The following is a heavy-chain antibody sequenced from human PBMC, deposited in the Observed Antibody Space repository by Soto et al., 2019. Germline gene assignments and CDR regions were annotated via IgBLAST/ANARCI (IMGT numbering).Heavy chain of an antibody. Sequence: SVKVSCKASGGTFSSYAISWVRQAPGQGLEWMGGIIPTFGTANYAQKFQGRVTITADESTSTAYMELSSLRSEDTAVYYCARDVASISRYCGGDCYIFDYWCQGTLVTFSS. CDR3: ARDVASISRYCGGDCYIFDY. CDR1: GGTFSSYA. V-gene: IGHV1-69*13. CDR2: IIPTFGTA. D-gene: IGHD2-21*02. J-gene: IGHJ4*02.